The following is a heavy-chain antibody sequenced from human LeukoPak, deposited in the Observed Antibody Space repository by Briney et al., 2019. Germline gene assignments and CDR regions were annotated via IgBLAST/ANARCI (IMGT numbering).Heavy chain of an antibody. J-gene: IGHJ4*02. D-gene: IGHD3-9*01. CDR3: SRIVRVLRFFDTNGVDY. V-gene: IGHV4-34*01. Sequence: PSETLSLTCAVYGGSFSGYYWSWIRQPPGKGLEWIGEINHSGSTNYNPSLKSRVTISVDTSKNQFSLKLSSVTAADTAVYYCSRIVRVLRFFDTNGVDYGGKEPLVTVSS. CDR2: INHSGST. CDR1: GGSFSGYY.